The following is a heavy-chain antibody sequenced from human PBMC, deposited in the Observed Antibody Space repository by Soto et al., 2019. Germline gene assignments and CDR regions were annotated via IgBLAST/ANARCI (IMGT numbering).Heavy chain of an antibody. D-gene: IGHD2-2*01. J-gene: IGHJ5*02. CDR3: ASDMPTSRIGVSTLPPDWFYP. CDR1: GFTFSSYS. V-gene: IGHV3-21*01. Sequence: EVQLVESGGGLVKSGGSLRLSCAASGFTFSSYSMNWVRQAPGKGLEWVSSISSSSSYIYYADSVKGRFTISRDNAKNSLYLQMNSLRAEDTAVSYCASDMPTSRIGVSTLPPDWFYPWGQGTLVTVSS. CDR2: ISSSSSYI.